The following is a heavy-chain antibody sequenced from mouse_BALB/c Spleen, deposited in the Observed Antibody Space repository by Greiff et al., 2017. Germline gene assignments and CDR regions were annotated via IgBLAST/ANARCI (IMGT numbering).Heavy chain of an antibody. CDR3: AREGQLGLLFAY. CDR2: ISYSGST. V-gene: IGHV3-2*02. D-gene: IGHD3-1*01. J-gene: IGHJ3*01. CDR1: GYSITSDYA. Sequence: EVKLMESGPGLVKPSQSLSLTCTVTGYSITSDYAWNWIRQFPGNKLEWMGYISYSGSTSYNPSLKSRISITRDTSKNQFFLQLNSVTTEDTATYYCAREGQLGLLFAYWGQGTLVTVSA.